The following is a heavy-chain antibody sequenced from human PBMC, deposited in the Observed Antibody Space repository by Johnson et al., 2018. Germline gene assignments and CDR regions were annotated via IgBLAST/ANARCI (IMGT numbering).Heavy chain of an antibody. CDR1: GFTFSTYV. D-gene: IGHD6-19*01. CDR2: ISYDGSNK. J-gene: IGHJ1*01. Sequence: QVQLVQSGGGVVQPGRSLRLSCAASGFTFSTYVIHWVRQAPGKGLEWVAVISYDGSNKYYADSVKGRFTISRDNSKNTLYLQMNSLRAEDTAVYSCAKDRYSSGREYFQHWGQGTLVTVSS. CDR3: AKDRYSSGREYFQH. V-gene: IGHV3-30*18.